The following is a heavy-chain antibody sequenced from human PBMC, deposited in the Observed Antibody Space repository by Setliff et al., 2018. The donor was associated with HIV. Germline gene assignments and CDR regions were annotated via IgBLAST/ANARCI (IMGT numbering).Heavy chain of an antibody. V-gene: IGHV4-39*01. J-gene: IGHJ4*02. D-gene: IGHD3-10*01. CDR1: GDSIGTGTHY. Sequence: KASETLSLTCNVSGDSIGTGTHYWAWIRQPPGKGLEWIGSLYGHSSTYYTKSLRGRVTISADTPKNQFSLRLSSVTALGTAVYYCSRLYGSGHYFAFDFWGQGALVTVSS. CDR3: SRLYGSGHYFAFDF. CDR2: LYGHSST.